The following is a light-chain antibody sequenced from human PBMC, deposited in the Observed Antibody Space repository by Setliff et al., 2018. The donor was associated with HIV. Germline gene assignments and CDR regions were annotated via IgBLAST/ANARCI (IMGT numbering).Light chain of an antibody. CDR3: SSYTNSITLYV. J-gene: IGLJ1*01. Sequence: QSALTQPASVSGSPGQSITISCTGTSSDIGGYKYVSWYQQHPGEAPKLMIFDVTNRPSWVSSRFSGSKSGNTASLTISGLQAEDEADYYCSSYTNSITLYVFGSGTKVTVL. CDR2: DVT. V-gene: IGLV2-14*03. CDR1: SSDIGGYKY.